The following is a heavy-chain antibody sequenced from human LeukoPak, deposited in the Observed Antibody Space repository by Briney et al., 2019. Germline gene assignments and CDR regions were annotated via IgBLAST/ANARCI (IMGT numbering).Heavy chain of an antibody. Sequence: GGSLRLSCAASGFTFSSYEMNWVRQAPGKGLELVSYISSSGSTIYYADSVKGRFTISRDNSKNTLYLQMNSLRAEDTAVYYCARDSSSWIYSGYEGGPDYWGQGTLVTVSS. CDR2: ISSSGSTI. CDR1: GFTFSSYE. V-gene: IGHV3-48*03. D-gene: IGHD5-12*01. J-gene: IGHJ4*02. CDR3: ARDSSSWIYSGYEGGPDY.